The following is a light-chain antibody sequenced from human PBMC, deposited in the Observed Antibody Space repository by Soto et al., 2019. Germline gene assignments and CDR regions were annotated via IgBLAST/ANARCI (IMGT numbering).Light chain of an antibody. Sequence: QSVLTQSPSASGTPGQRVTISCSGSSXNIGSNTVNWYQQLPGTAPKLLIYSNDQRPSGVPDRFSASKSGTSASLAISGLQSEDEADYYCAAWDDSLNGYVFGTGTKVTLL. CDR3: AAWDDSLNGYV. CDR2: SND. V-gene: IGLV1-44*01. CDR1: SXNIGSNT. J-gene: IGLJ1*01.